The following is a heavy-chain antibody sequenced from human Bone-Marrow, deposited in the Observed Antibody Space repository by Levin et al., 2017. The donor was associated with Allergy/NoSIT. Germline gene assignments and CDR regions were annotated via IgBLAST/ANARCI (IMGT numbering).Heavy chain of an antibody. CDR1: EVSFSNYV. J-gene: IGHJ3*01. CDR2: ISGSGGNT. Sequence: PGGSLRLSCAASEVSFSNYVMSWVRRAPGKGLEWVSSISGSGGNTYYADSVKGRFAIGRDNSRNTLFLQMNSLIVDDTAVYYCVKDVWRRNSGWTTGAFDLWGRGTMVTVSS. D-gene: IGHD6-19*01. V-gene: IGHV3-23*01. CDR3: VKDVWRRNSGWTTGAFDL.